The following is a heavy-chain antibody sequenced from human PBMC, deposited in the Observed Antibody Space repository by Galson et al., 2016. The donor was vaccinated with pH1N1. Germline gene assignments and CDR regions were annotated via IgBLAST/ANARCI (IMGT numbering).Heavy chain of an antibody. J-gene: IGHJ2*01. CDR3: ASEDYYDTDLSDWYFDL. V-gene: IGHV1-69*13. CDR1: GGTFGSYG. CDR2: IIPIFNTA. Sequence: SVKVSCKASGGTFGSYGINWVRQAPGQGVEWMGGIIPIFNTAKYAQNFQGRVTITADESTTTAYMELSSLRSEDTAVYYCASEDYYDTDLSDWYFDLWGRCTLVTVSS. D-gene: IGHD3-22*01.